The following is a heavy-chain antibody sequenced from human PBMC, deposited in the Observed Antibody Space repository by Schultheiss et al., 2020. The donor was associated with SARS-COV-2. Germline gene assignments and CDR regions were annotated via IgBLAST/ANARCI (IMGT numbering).Heavy chain of an antibody. J-gene: IGHJ4*02. Sequence: SQTLSLTCAVYGGSFSGYYWSWIRQPAGRGLEWIGRRYARGETNYNPSLKSRVSMSIDTSKNQLSLKLTSVTAADTAIYYCAGGRQPVGIQYWGQGTLVTVSS. CDR3: AGGRQPVGIQY. CDR2: RYARGET. D-gene: IGHD6-6*01. CDR1: GGSFSGYY. V-gene: IGHV4-59*10.